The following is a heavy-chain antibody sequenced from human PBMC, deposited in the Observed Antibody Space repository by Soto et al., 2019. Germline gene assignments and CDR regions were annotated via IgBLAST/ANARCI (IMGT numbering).Heavy chain of an antibody. V-gene: IGHV6-1*01. CDR3: ARGWGLYSTSWYRFDP. CDR1: GASISSNNAA. Sequence: SQTLALTRCISGASISSNNAAWNWIRQSPSRGLEWLGRTYYRSKWYNDYAVSVKSRITINPDTSKNQFSLQLNSVTPEDTAVYYCARGWGLYSTSWYRFDPWGQGTLVTVSS. J-gene: IGHJ5*02. D-gene: IGHD6-13*01. CDR2: TYYRSKWYN.